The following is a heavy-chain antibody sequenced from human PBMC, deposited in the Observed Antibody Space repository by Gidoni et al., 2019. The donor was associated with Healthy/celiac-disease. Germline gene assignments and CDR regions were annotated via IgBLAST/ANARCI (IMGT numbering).Heavy chain of an antibody. CDR1: GFTFSSYA. D-gene: IGHD2-21*02. CDR2: ISGSGGST. V-gene: IGHV3-23*01. Sequence: EVQLLESGGGLVQPGGSLRLSGTASGFTFSSYAMGWVRQAPGKGLEWVSAISGSGGSTYYADSVKGRFTISRDNSKNTLYLQMNSLRAEDTAVYYCAKARVVTAIPDYWGQGTLVTVSS. J-gene: IGHJ4*02. CDR3: AKARVVTAIPDY.